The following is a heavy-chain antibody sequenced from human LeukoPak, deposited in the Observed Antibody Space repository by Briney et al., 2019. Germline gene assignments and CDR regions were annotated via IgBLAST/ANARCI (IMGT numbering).Heavy chain of an antibody. CDR1: GYTFADYY. CDR3: SRGPSCSSTSCYDP. CDR2: INPNNGDT. Sequence: GASVKVSCKTSGYTFADYYIHWVRQAPGQGLERMGWINPNNGDTKYAQKFRGRVTMTRDTSISTAYMELSRLTSDDTAVYYCSRGPSCSSTSCYDPWGQGTLVTVSS. D-gene: IGHD2-2*01. J-gene: IGHJ5*02. V-gene: IGHV1-2*02.